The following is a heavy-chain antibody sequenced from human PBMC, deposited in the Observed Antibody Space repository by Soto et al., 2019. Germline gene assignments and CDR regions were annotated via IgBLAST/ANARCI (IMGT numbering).Heavy chain of an antibody. J-gene: IGHJ5*02. D-gene: IGHD1-1*01. CDR3: VRDLTNTLRDWFDP. V-gene: IGHV4-4*07. Sequence: QVQLQESGPGLVKPSETLSLTCTVSGASISGFYWSWIRKSAGKGLEWIGRIYATGTTDYNPSLKSRVMMSVDTSKKQFSLKLRSVTAADTAVYYCVRDLTNTLRDWFDPWGQGISVTVSS. CDR2: IYATGTT. CDR1: GASISGFY.